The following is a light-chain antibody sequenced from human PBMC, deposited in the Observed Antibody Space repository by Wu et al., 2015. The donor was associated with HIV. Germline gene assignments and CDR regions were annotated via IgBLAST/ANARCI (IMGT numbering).Light chain of an antibody. CDR2: DAS. V-gene: IGKV3-11*01. CDR1: QSVSSY. CDR3: QQRSNWPAIT. Sequence: EIVLTQSPDILSLSPGERATLSCRASQSVSSYLAWYQQKPGQAPRLLIYDASNRATGIPARFSGSGSGTDFTLTISSLEPEDFAVYYCQQRSNWPAITFGQGTRLEIK. J-gene: IGKJ5*01.